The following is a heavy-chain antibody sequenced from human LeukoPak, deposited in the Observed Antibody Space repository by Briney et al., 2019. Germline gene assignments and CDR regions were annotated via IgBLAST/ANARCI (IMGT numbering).Heavy chain of an antibody. Sequence: GGSLRLSCAASGFTFSSYGMHWVRQAPGKGLEWVAVISYDGSNKYYADSVKGRFTISRDNSKNTLYLQMNSLRAEDTAVYYCAKDALFGVFYYWGQGTLVTVSS. CDR3: AKDALFGVFYY. CDR1: GFTFSSYG. V-gene: IGHV3-30*18. J-gene: IGHJ4*02. D-gene: IGHD3-16*01. CDR2: ISYDGSNK.